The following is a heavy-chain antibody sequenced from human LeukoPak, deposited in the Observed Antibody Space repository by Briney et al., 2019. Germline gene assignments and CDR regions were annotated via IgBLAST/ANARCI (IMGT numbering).Heavy chain of an antibody. Sequence: SETLSLTCTVSGDSFSSANYYWPWVRQPPGKGLEWIGYVYYDGSTYYHPSLQSRLAISVDTSKNHFSLNLTSVTAADTAVYYCVRGLTGYSYFFDYWGQGALVTVSS. J-gene: IGHJ4*02. CDR3: VRGLTGYSYFFDY. D-gene: IGHD3-10*01. V-gene: IGHV4-30-4*08. CDR2: VYYDGST. CDR1: GDSFSSANYY.